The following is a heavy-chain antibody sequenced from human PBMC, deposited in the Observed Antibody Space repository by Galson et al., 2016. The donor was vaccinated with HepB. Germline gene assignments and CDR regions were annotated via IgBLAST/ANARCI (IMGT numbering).Heavy chain of an antibody. CDR1: GFSFGSYG. J-gene: IGHJ4*02. D-gene: IGHD1-7*01. Sequence: SLRLSCAASGFSFGSYGMHWLRQAPGKGLEWLAVISYDGGSTYYGGSVKGRFTISRDNSKSTLFLQMNSLSAEDTALYYCAKEEHNTGWTYGDFWGQGTPVTVSS. V-gene: IGHV3-30*18. CDR2: ISYDGGST. CDR3: AKEEHNTGWTYGDF.